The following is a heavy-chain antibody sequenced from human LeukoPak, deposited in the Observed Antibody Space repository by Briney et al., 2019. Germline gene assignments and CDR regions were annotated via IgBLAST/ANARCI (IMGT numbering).Heavy chain of an antibody. V-gene: IGHV4-39*01. CDR3: ARHYTSSGYGAFDI. CDR2: IYYSGST. D-gene: IGHD3-22*01. CDR1: GGSISSSSYY. J-gene: IGHJ3*02. Sequence: SEXLSXTCTVSGGSISSSSYYWGWLRQPPGRGREGIGSIYYSGSTYYNPSLKSRVTISVDTAKNQFSRKMSSVTAADTAVYYCARHYTSSGYGAFDIWGQGTMVTVSS.